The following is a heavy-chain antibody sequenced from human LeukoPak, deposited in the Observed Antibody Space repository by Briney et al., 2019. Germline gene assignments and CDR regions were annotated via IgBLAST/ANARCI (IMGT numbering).Heavy chain of an antibody. CDR3: ARVEGSGSYLRSPQRY. V-gene: IGHV1-18*01. D-gene: IGHD1-26*01. J-gene: IGHJ4*02. CDR2: ISAYNGNT. Sequence: GASVKVSCKASGYTFTSYGISWVRQAPGQGLEWMGWISAYNGNTNYAQKLQGRVTMTTDTSTSTAYMELRSLRSDDTAVYYCARVEGSGSYLRSPQRYWGQGTLVTVSS. CDR1: GYTFTSYG.